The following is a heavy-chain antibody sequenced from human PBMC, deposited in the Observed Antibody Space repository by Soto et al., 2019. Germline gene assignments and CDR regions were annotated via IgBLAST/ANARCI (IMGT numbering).Heavy chain of an antibody. CDR1: GFTFDDYA. D-gene: IGHD1-26*01. J-gene: IGHJ6*02. CDR2: ISWDGGST. CDR3: AKEISGSYYYYYGMDV. V-gene: IGHV3-43D*03. Sequence: GGSLRLSCAASGFTFDDYAMHWVRQAPGKGLEWVSLISWDGGSTYYADSVKGRFTISRDNSKNSLYLQMNSLRAEDTALYYCAKEISGSYYYYYGMDVWGQGTTVTVSS.